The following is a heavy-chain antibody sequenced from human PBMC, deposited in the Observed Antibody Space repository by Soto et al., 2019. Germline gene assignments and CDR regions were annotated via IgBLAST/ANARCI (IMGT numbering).Heavy chain of an antibody. CDR2: ISPKSGGT. CDR3: ARPPGYISDWYYFDL. Sequence: QVQLVQSGAEVKKPGASVKVSCEGSGYTFIDYYMHWVRQAPGQGFEWMGRISPKSGGTNYAQKFQGRVTMTWDTSRNTAYMELRSLMSEDTAVYYCARPPGYISDWYYFDLWGQGTLVTVSS. CDR1: GYTFIDYY. V-gene: IGHV1-2*02. D-gene: IGHD6-19*01. J-gene: IGHJ4*02.